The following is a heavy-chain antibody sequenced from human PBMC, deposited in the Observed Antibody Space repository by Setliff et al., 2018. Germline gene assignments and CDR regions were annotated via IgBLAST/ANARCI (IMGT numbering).Heavy chain of an antibody. J-gene: IGHJ4*02. Sequence: SETLSLTCDVSGFTISGGYYWGWVRQPPGMGLEWIGSFYYYTGKTYYNPSLKGRVGISADVSKNQLSLRLTSVVAADTAVYYCATLTVAGAGTFDLWGQGTLVTVSS. CDR2: FYYYTGKT. V-gene: IGHV4-38-2*01. CDR1: GFTISGGYY. D-gene: IGHD6-19*01. CDR3: ATLTVAGAGTFDL.